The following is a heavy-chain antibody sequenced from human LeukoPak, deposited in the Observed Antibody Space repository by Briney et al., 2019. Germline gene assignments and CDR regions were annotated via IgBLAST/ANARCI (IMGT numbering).Heavy chain of an antibody. V-gene: IGHV3-33*01. CDR3: ARDRYYDSSGYSYYFDY. J-gene: IGHJ4*02. Sequence: SGGSLRLSCAASGFTFSSYGMHWVRQAPGKGLEWVAVIWYDGSNKYYADSVKGRFTISRDNSKNTLYLQMNSLRAEDTAVYYCARDRYYDSSGYSYYFDYWGQGTLVTVSS. CDR1: GFTFSSYG. D-gene: IGHD3-22*01. CDR2: IWYDGSNK.